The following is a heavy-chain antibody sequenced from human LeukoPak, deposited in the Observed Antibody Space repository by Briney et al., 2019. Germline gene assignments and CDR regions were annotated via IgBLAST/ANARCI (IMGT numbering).Heavy chain of an antibody. Sequence: ASVKVSCKASGYTFTSYGISWVRQAPGQGLEWMGWISAYNGNTNYAQKLQGRVTMTTDTSTSTVYMELSSLRSEDTAVYYCARHRHYYYYYMDVWGKGTTVTVSS. CDR3: ARHRHYYYYYMDV. J-gene: IGHJ6*03. CDR2: ISAYNGNT. CDR1: GYTFTSYG. V-gene: IGHV1-18*01.